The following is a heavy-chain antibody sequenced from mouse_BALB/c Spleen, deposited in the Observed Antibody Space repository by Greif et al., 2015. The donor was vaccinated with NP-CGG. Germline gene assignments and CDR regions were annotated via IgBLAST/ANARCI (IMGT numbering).Heavy chain of an antibody. Sequence: VKLVESGPGLVAPSQSLSFTCTVSGFSLTSYGVHWVRQPPGKGLEWLGVIWAGGSTKYNSALMSRLSISKDNSKSQVFLKMSSLQTDDTAMYYCAREDGNYVGAMDYWGQGTSVTVSS. CDR3: AREDGNYVGAMDY. CDR2: IWAGGST. V-gene: IGHV2-9*02. D-gene: IGHD2-1*01. J-gene: IGHJ4*01. CDR1: GFSLTSYG.